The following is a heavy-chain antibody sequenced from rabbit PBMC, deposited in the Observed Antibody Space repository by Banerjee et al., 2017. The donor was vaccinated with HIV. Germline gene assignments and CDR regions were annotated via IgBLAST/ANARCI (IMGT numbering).Heavy chain of an antibody. CDR3: ARRDYDVFGDYLGL. D-gene: IGHD2-1*01. V-gene: IGHV1S40*01. J-gene: IGHJ4*01. Sequence: WAKGRFTISKTSSTTVTLQMTSLTAADTATYFCARRDYDVFGDYLGLWGQGTLVTVS.